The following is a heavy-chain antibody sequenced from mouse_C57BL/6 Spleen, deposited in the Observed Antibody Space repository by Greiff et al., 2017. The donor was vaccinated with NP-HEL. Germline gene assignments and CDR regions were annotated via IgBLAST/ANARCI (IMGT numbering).Heavy chain of an antibody. D-gene: IGHD2-4*01. CDR2: IDPSDSYT. J-gene: IGHJ4*01. Sequence: QVQLQQPGAELVMPGASVKLSCKASGYTFTSYWMHWVKQRPGQGLEWIGEIDPSDSYTNYNQKFKGKSTLTVDKSSSTAYMQLSSLTSEDSAVYYCARERRWNDLYYYAMDYWGQGTSVTVSS. CDR1: GYTFTSYW. CDR3: ARERRWNDLYYYAMDY. V-gene: IGHV1-69*01.